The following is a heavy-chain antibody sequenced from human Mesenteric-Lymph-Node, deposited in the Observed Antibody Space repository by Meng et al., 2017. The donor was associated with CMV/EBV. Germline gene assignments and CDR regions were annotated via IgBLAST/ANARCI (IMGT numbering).Heavy chain of an antibody. Sequence: SVKVSCKASGGTFSSYAIRWVRQAPGQGLEWMGWIIPILGIANYAQKFQGRVTITADKSTSTAYMELSSLRSEDTAVYYCARVRGILYRQIFDPWGQGTMVTVSS. D-gene: IGHD2-8*01. V-gene: IGHV1-69*10. J-gene: IGHJ5*01. CDR2: IIPILGIA. CDR3: ARVRGILYRQIFDP. CDR1: GGTFSSYA.